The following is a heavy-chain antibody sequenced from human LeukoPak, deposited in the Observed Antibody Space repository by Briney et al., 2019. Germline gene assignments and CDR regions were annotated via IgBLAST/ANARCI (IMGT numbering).Heavy chain of an antibody. CDR2: ISSSSSYI. J-gene: IGHJ4*02. D-gene: IGHD3-16*02. Sequence: GGSLRLSCAASGFTFSSYSMNWVRQAPGKGLEWVSSISSSSSYIYYADSVKGRFTISRDNAKNSLYLQMNSLRAEDTAVYYCAREGLGLRLGELSSFDYWGQGTLVTVSP. CDR1: GFTFSSYS. CDR3: AREGLGLRLGELSSFDY. V-gene: IGHV3-21*01.